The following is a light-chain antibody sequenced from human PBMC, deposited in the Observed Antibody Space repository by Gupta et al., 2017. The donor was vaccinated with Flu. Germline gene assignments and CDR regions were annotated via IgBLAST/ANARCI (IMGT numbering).Light chain of an antibody. CDR1: QSVSSY. CDR2: DAS. CDR3: QQRSNWPLLT. J-gene: IGKJ4*01. Sequence: EIVLTQSPATLSLSPGERATLSCRASQSVSSYLAWYQQKPGQAPRLLIYDASNRDTGIPARFSGSGCGKDLTLTISSREQEDFAGYYCQQRSNWPLLTFGGGTXVEIK. V-gene: IGKV3-11*01.